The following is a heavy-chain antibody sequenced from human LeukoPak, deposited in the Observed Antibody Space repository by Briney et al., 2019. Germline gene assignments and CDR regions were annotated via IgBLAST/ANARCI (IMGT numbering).Heavy chain of an antibody. V-gene: IGHV1-2*02. CDR3: ASAPMGDLRPFDY. J-gene: IGHJ4*02. CDR1: GYTFTGYY. Sequence: ASVKVSCKASGYTFTGYYMHWVRQAPGQGLEWMGWINPNSGGTNYAQKFQGRVTMTRDTCISTAYMELSRLRSDDTAVYYCASAPMGDLRPFDYWGQGTLVTVSS. D-gene: IGHD2-21*02. CDR2: INPNSGGT.